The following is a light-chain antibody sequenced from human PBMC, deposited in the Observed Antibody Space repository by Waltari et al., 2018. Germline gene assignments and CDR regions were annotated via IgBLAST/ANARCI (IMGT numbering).Light chain of an antibody. CDR1: SDISVAPHR. J-gene: IGLJ3*02. CDR2: YKSDSDK. Sequence: QAVVTQPSSLSASPGASASLTCPLRSDISVAPHRIYWYQQKPGSPPQYLLRYKSDSDKQQGSGVFSRFSGSKDYSANAGILLISGLQSEDEADYYCMSWHISAWVFGGGTKLTVL. V-gene: IGLV5-45*03. CDR3: MSWHISAWV.